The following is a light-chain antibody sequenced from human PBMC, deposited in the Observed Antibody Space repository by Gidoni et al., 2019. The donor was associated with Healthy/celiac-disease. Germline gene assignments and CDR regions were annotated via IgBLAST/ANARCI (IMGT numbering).Light chain of an antibody. CDR1: QSASSY. CDR2: DAS. J-gene: IGKJ5*01. V-gene: IGKV3-11*01. Sequence: EIVLTPSPATLSLSPGERATLSCRASQSASSYLAWYQQKPGQAPRLLIYDASNRATGIPARVSGSGSGTDFTLTISSLEPEDFAVYYCQQRSNWPITFGQGTRLEIK. CDR3: QQRSNWPIT.